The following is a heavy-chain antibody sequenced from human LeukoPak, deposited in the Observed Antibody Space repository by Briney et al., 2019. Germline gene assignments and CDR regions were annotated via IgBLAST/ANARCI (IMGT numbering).Heavy chain of an antibody. V-gene: IGHV4-59*01. CDR1: GGSISSYY. Sequence: PSETLSLTCTVSGGSISSYYWSWIRQPPGKGLEWIGYIYYSGSTNYNPSLKSRVTISVDTSKNQFSLKLSSVTAADTAVYYCARGHRHGYSYGFPPESPGWHSYYMDVWGKGTTVTVSS. CDR2: IYYSGST. D-gene: IGHD5-18*01. J-gene: IGHJ6*03. CDR3: ARGHRHGYSYGFPPESPGWHSYYMDV.